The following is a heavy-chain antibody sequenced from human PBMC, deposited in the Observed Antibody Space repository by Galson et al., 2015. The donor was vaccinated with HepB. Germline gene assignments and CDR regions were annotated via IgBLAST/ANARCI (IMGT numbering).Heavy chain of an antibody. CDR2: INPSDGST. CDR3: ARKNYDTTGGNWLDP. J-gene: IGHJ5*02. D-gene: IGHD3-22*01. CDR1: GYAFTTYF. V-gene: IGHV1-46*03. Sequence: SVKVSCKASGYAFTTYFMHWVRQAPGQGLEWMGIINPSDGSTNYAQKFQGRVTMTRDTSTSTIYMDLSSLRSEDTALYYCARKNYDTTGGNWLDPWGQGTLVTVSS.